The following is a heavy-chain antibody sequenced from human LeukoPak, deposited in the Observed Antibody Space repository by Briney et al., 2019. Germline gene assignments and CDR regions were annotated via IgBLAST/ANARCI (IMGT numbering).Heavy chain of an antibody. J-gene: IGHJ4*02. CDR1: GYTLTELS. V-gene: IGHV1-24*01. Sequence: ASVKVSCKVSGYTLTELSMHWVRQAPGKGLEWMGGFDPEDGETVYAQKFQGRVTMTEDTSTDTAYMELSSLRSEDTAVYYCASPRRDGYNYTPYYFDYWGQGTLVTVSS. CDR2: FDPEDGET. CDR3: ASPRRDGYNYTPYYFDY. D-gene: IGHD5-24*01.